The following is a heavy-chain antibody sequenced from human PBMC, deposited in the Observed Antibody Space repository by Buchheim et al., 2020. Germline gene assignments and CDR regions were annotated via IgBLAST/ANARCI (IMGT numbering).Heavy chain of an antibody. CDR3: ARSDSSTVTTFDY. D-gene: IGHD4-17*01. CDR2: IWYDGSNT. Sequence: QVQLVESGGGVVQPGRSPRLSCAASGFTFNTYGMHWVRQAPGKGPEWVAFIWYDGSNTYYADFAKGRFTISRDNSKNTLYLQMNSLRGEDTAVYLCARSDSSTVTTFDYWGQGTL. J-gene: IGHJ4*02. CDR1: GFTFNTYG. V-gene: IGHV3-33*01.